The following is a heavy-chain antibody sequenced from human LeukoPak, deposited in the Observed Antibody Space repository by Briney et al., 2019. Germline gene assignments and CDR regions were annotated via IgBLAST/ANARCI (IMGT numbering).Heavy chain of an antibody. J-gene: IGHJ3*02. CDR3: AREIFNGFDT. CDR2: ISSSDTTI. Sequence: GGSLRLSCAASGFTFSSYEMTWVRQAPGKGLEWVSNISSSDTTIHYADSVKGRFTISRDNSKNTLYLQMNSLGAEDTAVYYCAREIFNGFDTWGQGTMVTVSS. V-gene: IGHV3-48*03. CDR1: GFTFSSYE.